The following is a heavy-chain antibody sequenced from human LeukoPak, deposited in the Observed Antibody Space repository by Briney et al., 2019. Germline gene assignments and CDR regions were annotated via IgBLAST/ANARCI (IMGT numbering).Heavy chain of an antibody. D-gene: IGHD6-13*01. CDR3: ARYLVQSNWFDP. V-gene: IGHV1-46*01. Sequence: ASVKVSCKASGYTFTSNYMHWVRQAPGQGLEWMGIINPSGGSTSYAQKFQGRVTMTRDMSTSTVYMELSSLRSEDTAVYYCARYLVQSNWFDPWGQGTLVTVSS. CDR1: GYTFTSNY. CDR2: INPSGGST. J-gene: IGHJ5*02.